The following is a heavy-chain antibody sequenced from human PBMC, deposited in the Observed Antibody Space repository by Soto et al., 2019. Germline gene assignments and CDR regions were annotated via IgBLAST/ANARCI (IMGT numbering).Heavy chain of an antibody. V-gene: IGHV3-23*01. J-gene: IGHJ1*01. Sequence: EVQLLESGGGLVQPGGSLRLSCAASGFTFSSYAMSWVRQAPGKGLEWVSAISGSGGSTYYADSVKGRFTISRDNSKNPLYLQMNSLRAEDTAVYYCAKAVEFWSGYPHREYFQHWGQGTLVTVSS. D-gene: IGHD3-3*01. CDR3: AKAVEFWSGYPHREYFQH. CDR2: ISGSGGST. CDR1: GFTFSSYA.